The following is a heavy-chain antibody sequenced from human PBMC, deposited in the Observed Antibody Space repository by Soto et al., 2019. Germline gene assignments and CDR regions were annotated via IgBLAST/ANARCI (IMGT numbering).Heavy chain of an antibody. Sequence: GGSLRLSCAASGFTFSSYAMSWVRQAPGKGLEWVSSISGSGGSTYYADSVKGRFTISRDNSKNTLYMQMNSLRAEDTAVYYWAKDPRDSLSPDEYYYGTDVWGQGTPVTASS. CDR3: AKDPRDSLSPDEYYYGTDV. V-gene: IGHV3-23*01. CDR2: ISGSGGST. D-gene: IGHD2-15*01. J-gene: IGHJ6*02. CDR1: GFTFSSYA.